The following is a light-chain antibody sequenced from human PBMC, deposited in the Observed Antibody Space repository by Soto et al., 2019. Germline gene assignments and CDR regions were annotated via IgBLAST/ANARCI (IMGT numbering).Light chain of an antibody. CDR3: QQYNNWPPAT. Sequence: IVMTQSPATLSVSPGERATLSCRARQNITSSLAWYQQRPGQAPRLLIYDASNRATGIPARFSSSGSGTEFTLTISSLQSEDFAVYYCQQYNNWPPATFGQGTRLEIK. J-gene: IGKJ5*01. CDR1: QNITSS. V-gene: IGKV3D-15*01. CDR2: DAS.